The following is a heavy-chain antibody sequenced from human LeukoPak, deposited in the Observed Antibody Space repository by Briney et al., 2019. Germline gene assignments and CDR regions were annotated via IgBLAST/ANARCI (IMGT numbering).Heavy chain of an antibody. CDR2: INPNSGGT. J-gene: IGHJ5*02. CDR3: ARDSGGIAVAGTGLSWFDP. CDR1: GYTFTGYY. V-gene: IGHV1-2*02. D-gene: IGHD6-19*01. Sequence: ASVKVSCKASGYTFTGYYMHWVRQAPGQGLEWMGWINPNSGGTNYAQKFQGRVTMTRDTSISTAYIELSRLRSDDTAVYYCARDSGGIAVAGTGLSWFDPWGQGILVTVSS.